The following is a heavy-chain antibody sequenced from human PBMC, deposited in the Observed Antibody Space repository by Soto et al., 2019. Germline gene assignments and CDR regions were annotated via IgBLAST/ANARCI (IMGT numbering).Heavy chain of an antibody. Sequence: QVQLVESGGGVVQPGTSLRLSCAASGFTFNSHAMHWVRQAPGKGLEWVAVISNDEGNKQYADSVKGRFTISRDNSKNPLYLQMNSLRAEDTAVYYCARDQQRGIAAMAFDYWGKGTLVTLSS. J-gene: IGHJ4*02. D-gene: IGHD6-13*01. CDR2: ISNDEGNK. CDR1: GFTFNSHA. CDR3: ARDQQRGIAAMAFDY. V-gene: IGHV3-30*04.